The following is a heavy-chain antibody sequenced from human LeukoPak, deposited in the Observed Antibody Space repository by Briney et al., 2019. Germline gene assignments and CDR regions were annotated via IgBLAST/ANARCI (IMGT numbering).Heavy chain of an antibody. D-gene: IGHD4-11*01. CDR3: ARDPTVTYYYYYYMDV. CDR1: GFTFSSYA. J-gene: IGHJ6*03. CDR2: ISGSGGST. Sequence: GGSLRLSCAASGFTFSSYAMSWVRQAPGKGLEWVSAISGSGGSTYYADSVKGRFTISRDNSKNMLYLQMNSLRAEDTAVYYCARDPTVTYYYYYYMDVWGRGTTVTVSS. V-gene: IGHV3-23*01.